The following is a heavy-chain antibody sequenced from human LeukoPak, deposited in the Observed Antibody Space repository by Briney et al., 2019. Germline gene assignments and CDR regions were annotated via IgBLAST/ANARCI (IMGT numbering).Heavy chain of an antibody. D-gene: IGHD1-26*01. CDR1: EFTFSSYG. V-gene: IGHV3-30*02. J-gene: IGHJ4*02. CDR3: AKGRNGVGATPPDY. Sequence: GGSLRLSCAASEFTFSSYGMHWVRQAPGKGLEWVAFIRYDGNNKYYADSVKGRFTISRDNSKNTLYLQMNSLRAEDTAVYYCAKGRNGVGATPPDYWGQGTLVTVSS. CDR2: IRYDGNNK.